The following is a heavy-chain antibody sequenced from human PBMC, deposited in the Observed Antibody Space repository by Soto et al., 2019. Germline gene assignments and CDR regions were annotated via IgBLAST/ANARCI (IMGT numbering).Heavy chain of an antibody. CDR1: GFTFSSYW. V-gene: IGHV3-7*03. Sequence: GGSLRLSCAASGFTFSSYWMSWVRQAPGKGLEWVANIKPDGSEKYYVDSVKGRFTISRDNAKNSLYLQMNSLRAEDTAVYYCAATKGSGWYLYFDCWGQGTLVTVSS. CDR2: IKPDGSEK. CDR3: AATKGSGWYLYFDC. D-gene: IGHD6-19*01. J-gene: IGHJ4*02.